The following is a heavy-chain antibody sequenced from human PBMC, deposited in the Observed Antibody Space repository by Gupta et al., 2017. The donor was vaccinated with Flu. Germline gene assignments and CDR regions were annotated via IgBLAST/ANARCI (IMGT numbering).Heavy chain of an antibody. V-gene: IGHV3-53*01. CDR1: GISVSSIY. D-gene: IGHD6-13*01. J-gene: IGHJ6*02. CDR3: AGEPGLANGADV. Sequence: EVQLVEPGGGLIQPGGSLRLSCAASGISVSSIYMSWVRQAPGKGLEWVSVIYSGGSTYYADSVRGRFTISRDNSKNTLYFNMNSLKVEDTAVYYCAGEPGLANGADVWGQGITVTVSS. CDR2: IYSGGST.